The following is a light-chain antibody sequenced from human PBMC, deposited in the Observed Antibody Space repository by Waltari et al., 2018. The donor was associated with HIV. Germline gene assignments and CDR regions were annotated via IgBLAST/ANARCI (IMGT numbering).Light chain of an antibody. CDR2: RNN. CDR3: AAWDDSLSGLV. Sequence: QSVLTQPPSASGTPGQRVTISCSGSSSNIGSNYVSWYQQLPGTAPKLLIYRNNQRPSGVPDRFSGSKSGTSASLAISGLRSEDDADYYCAAWDDSLSGLVFGGGTKLTVL. CDR1: SSNIGSNY. V-gene: IGLV1-47*01. J-gene: IGLJ2*01.